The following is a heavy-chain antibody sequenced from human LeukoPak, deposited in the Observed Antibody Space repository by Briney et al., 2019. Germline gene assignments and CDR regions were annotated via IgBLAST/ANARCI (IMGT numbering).Heavy chain of an antibody. CDR1: GFTVSSNY. CDR2: IYSGGST. CDR3: ARASDSSGYYGLAWRGGYYFDY. Sequence: PGGSLRLSCAASGFTVSSNYMSWVRQAPGKGLEWVSVIYSGGSTYYADSVKGRFTISRHNSKNTLYLQMNSLRAEGTAVYYCARASDSSGYYGLAWRGGYYFDYWGQGTLVTVSS. V-gene: IGHV3-53*04. J-gene: IGHJ4*02. D-gene: IGHD3-22*01.